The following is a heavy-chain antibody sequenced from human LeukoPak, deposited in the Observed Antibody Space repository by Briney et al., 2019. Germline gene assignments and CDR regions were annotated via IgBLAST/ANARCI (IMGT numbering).Heavy chain of an antibody. Sequence: GGFLRLSCAASGFTFSSYEMNWVRQVPGKGLEWVSYISSSGSTIYYADSVKGRFTISRDNAKNSLYLQMNSLRAEDTAVYYCAKDGGSDPDAFDIWGQGTMVTVSS. CDR3: AKDGGSDPDAFDI. D-gene: IGHD2-15*01. V-gene: IGHV3-48*03. CDR2: ISSSGSTI. J-gene: IGHJ3*02. CDR1: GFTFSSYE.